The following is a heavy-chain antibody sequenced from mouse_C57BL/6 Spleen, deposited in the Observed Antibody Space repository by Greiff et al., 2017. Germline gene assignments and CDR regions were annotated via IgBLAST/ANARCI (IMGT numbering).Heavy chain of an antibody. Sequence: EVMLVESGGGLVKPGGSLKLSCAASGFTFSGYGMHWVRQPPEKGLEWVAYISSGSSTIYYADTVKSRITISRDNATNTLVLQMISLRSEDTSMYYCGRRWFHYAMDYWGQGTSVTVSS. J-gene: IGHJ4*01. D-gene: IGHD2-2*01. V-gene: IGHV5-17*01. CDR2: ISSGSSTI. CDR1: GFTFSGYG. CDR3: GRRWFHYAMDY.